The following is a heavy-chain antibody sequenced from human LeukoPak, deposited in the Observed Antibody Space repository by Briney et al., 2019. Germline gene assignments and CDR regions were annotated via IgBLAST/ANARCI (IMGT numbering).Heavy chain of an antibody. CDR1: GGSISSGGYS. CDR3: ARAGGQQYFDWLLSH. J-gene: IGHJ4*02. V-gene: IGHV4-30-2*01. Sequence: PSQTLSLTCAVSGGSISSGGYSWSWIRQPPGKGLEWIGYIYHSGSTYYNPSLRSRVTISVDTSRNQFSLKLSSVTAADTAVYYCARAGGQQYFDWLLSHWGQGTLVTVSS. CDR2: IYHSGST. D-gene: IGHD3-9*01.